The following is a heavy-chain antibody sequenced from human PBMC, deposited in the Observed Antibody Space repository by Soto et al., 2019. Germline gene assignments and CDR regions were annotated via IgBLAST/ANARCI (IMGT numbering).Heavy chain of an antibody. V-gene: IGHV4-4*02. CDR2: IYHSGST. Sequence: QVQLQESGPGLVKPSGTLSLTCAVSSGSISSSNWWSWVRQPPGKGLEWIGEIYHSGSTNYNPSLKSRVTISVDKSKNQFSLKLSSVTAADTAVYYCARTYCSSTSCYAGDWFDPWGQGTLVTVSS. J-gene: IGHJ5*02. D-gene: IGHD2-2*01. CDR3: ARTYCSSTSCYAGDWFDP. CDR1: SGSISSSNW.